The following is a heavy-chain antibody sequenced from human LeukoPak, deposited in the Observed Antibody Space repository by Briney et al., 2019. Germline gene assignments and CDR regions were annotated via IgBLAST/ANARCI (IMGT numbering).Heavy chain of an antibody. J-gene: IGHJ4*02. CDR1: GYTFTGYY. CDR2: INPNSGGT. CDR3: ARAPPGYDILTGYYWVWILDY. Sequence: AASVKVSCKASGYTFTGYYMHWVRQAPGQGLEWMGWINPNSGGTNYAQKFQGRVTMTRDTSISTAYMELSRLRSDDTAVYYCARAPPGYDILTGYYWVWILDYWGQGTLVTVSS. V-gene: IGHV1-2*02. D-gene: IGHD3-9*01.